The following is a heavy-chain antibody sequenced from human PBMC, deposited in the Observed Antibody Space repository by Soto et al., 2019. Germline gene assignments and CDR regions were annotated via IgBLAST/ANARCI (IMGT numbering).Heavy chain of an antibody. CDR2: INAGNGNT. CDR3: ASVQWLGGDY. J-gene: IGHJ4*02. D-gene: IGHD6-19*01. Sequence: QVQLVQSGAEVKKPGASVKVSCKASGYTFTSYAMHWVRQAPGQRLEWMGWINAGNGNTKYSQKFQGRVTITRDTTASTAYMELSSLRSEDTAVYYCASVQWLGGDYWGQGTLVTVSS. CDR1: GYTFTSYA. V-gene: IGHV1-3*01.